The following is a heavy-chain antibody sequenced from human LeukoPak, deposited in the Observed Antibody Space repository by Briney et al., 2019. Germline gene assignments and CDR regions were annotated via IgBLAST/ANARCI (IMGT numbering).Heavy chain of an antibody. CDR3: ARAIGWIVSSMGLGNYYYYYGMDV. CDR1: GGSFSSYY. CDR2: INHSGST. J-gene: IGHJ6*02. D-gene: IGHD6-13*01. V-gene: IGHV4-34*01. Sequence: SETLSLTCAVYGGSFSSYYWSWIRQPPGKGLEWIGEINHSGSTNYNPSLKSRVTISVDTSKNQFSLKLSSVTAADTAVYYCARAIGWIVSSMGLGNYYYYYGMDVWGQGTTVTVSS.